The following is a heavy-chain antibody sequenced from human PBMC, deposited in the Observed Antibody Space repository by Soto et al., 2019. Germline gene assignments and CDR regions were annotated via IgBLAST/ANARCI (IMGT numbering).Heavy chain of an antibody. CDR3: PSAHCVGDYYDGVEY. Sequence: ASVKVSCKASGYTFTGYYMHWVRQAPGQGLEWMGWINPNSGGTNYAQKFQGWVTMTRDTSISTAYMELSRLRSDGSAVYHCPSAHCVGDYYDGVEYWGRGTLVTVSS. CDR1: GYTFTGYY. J-gene: IGHJ4*02. D-gene: IGHD2-21*02. CDR2: INPNSGGT. V-gene: IGHV1-2*04.